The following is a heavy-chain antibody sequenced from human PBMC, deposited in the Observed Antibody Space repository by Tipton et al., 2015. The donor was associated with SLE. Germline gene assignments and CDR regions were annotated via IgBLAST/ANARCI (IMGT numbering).Heavy chain of an antibody. Sequence: QLVQSGAEVKKPGASVKLFCMTSGYTFTTYYMHWVRQATGQGLEWMGWMNPNSGNTGYAQKFRGRVTITRNTSISTAYMELTSLRTEDPAVYYCARGACLTTSTDWYFDRWGRGTLVTVSS. CDR1: GYTFTTYY. CDR2: MNPNSGNT. J-gene: IGHJ2*01. CDR3: ARGACLTTSTDWYFDR. V-gene: IGHV1-8*03. D-gene: IGHD4/OR15-4a*01.